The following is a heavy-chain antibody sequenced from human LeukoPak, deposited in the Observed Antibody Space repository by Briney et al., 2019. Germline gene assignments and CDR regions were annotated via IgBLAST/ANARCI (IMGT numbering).Heavy chain of an antibody. CDR1: GYTFTDYY. CDR2: INPKSGGS. Sequence: ASVKGSCKASGYTFTDYYIHWVRQAPGQGLEWMGWINPKSGGSDYAQKFQGRVTMTRDTSISTAYMELSRLSSDDTAVYYCARRNSGGGSSPFDYWGQGTLVTASS. CDR3: ARRNSGGGSSPFDY. D-gene: IGHD2-15*01. V-gene: IGHV1-2*02. J-gene: IGHJ4*02.